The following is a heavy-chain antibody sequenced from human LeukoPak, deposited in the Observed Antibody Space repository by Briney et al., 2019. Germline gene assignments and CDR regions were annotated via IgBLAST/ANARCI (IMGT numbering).Heavy chain of an antibody. J-gene: IGHJ3*02. CDR3: ATPFGIAVAGTVSAFDI. V-gene: IGHV1-24*01. Sequence: ASVKVSCKVSGYTLTELSMHWVRQAPGKGLEWMGGFDPEDGETIYAQKFQGRVTMTEDTSTDTAYMELSSLRSEDTAVYYCATPFGIAVAGTVSAFDIWGQGTMVTVSS. D-gene: IGHD6-19*01. CDR1: GYTLTELS. CDR2: FDPEDGET.